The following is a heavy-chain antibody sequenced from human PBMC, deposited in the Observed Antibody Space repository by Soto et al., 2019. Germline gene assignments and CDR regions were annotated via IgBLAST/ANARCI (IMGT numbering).Heavy chain of an antibody. D-gene: IGHD2-8*02. CDR1: GFTFSSYE. CDR2: ISSSGSTI. CDR3: SLVPILDH. J-gene: IGHJ4*02. Sequence: PVGSLRLSCAASGFTFSSYEMNWVRQAPGKGLEWVSYISSSGSTIYHADSVKGRLIISRDNAKNSLYLQMNSLRAEDTAVYYCSLVPILDHWGQGTLVTVSS. V-gene: IGHV3-48*03.